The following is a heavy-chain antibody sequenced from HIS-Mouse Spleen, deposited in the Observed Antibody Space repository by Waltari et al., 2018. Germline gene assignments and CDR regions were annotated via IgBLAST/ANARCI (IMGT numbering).Heavy chain of an antibody. D-gene: IGHD1-26*01. CDR3: AKDRGSPLYFDY. CDR1: GFTFSSYG. Sequence: QVQLVESGGGVVQPGRSLRLSCAASGFTFSSYGMHWVRQAPGKGMGWGAVRAYDGSIKYYADSVKGRFTISRDNSKNTLYLQMNSLRAEDTAVYYCAKDRGSPLYFDYWGQGTLVTVSS. V-gene: IGHV3-30*18. J-gene: IGHJ4*02. CDR2: RAYDGSIK.